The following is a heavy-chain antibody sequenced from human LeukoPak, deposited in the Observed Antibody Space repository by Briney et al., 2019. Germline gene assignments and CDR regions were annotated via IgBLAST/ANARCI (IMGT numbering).Heavy chain of an antibody. CDR2: IYKTGTT. J-gene: IGHJ2*01. CDR1: GGSINSDGFY. CDR3: ARTWVSSGPNFNWYFDL. D-gene: IGHD4/OR15-4a*01. V-gene: IGHV4-30-2*01. Sequence: SETLSLTCTVSGGSINSDGFYWSWIRQPPGKGLEWIGYIYKTGTTNYNPSLKSRVTISVERSKNQFSLKLSSVTAADTAVYYCARTWVSSGPNFNWYFDLWGRGTLVTVSS.